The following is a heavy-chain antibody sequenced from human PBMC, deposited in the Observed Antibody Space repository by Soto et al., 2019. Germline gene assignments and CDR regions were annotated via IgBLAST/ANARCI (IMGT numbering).Heavy chain of an antibody. CDR2: MNPGSGDT. V-gene: IGHV1-8*01. D-gene: IGHD3-16*01. CDR3: ARMATFGSLNWFDP. Sequence: ASVKVSCKASGYSFTNNNVTWVRQATGQGLEWMGWMNPGSGDTGYAQKFQGRVTMTRDISIATAYMELSSLRSDDTAIYYCARMATFGSLNWFDPWGQGTLVTVSS. J-gene: IGHJ5*02. CDR1: GYSFTNNN.